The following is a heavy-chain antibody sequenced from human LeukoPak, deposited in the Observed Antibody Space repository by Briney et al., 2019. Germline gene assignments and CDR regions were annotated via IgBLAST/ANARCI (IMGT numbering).Heavy chain of an antibody. J-gene: IGHJ4*02. CDR2: IGTAGDT. D-gene: IGHD3-22*01. V-gene: IGHV3-13*01. Sequence: GGSLRLSCAASGLTFSSYDMHWVRQATGKGLEWVSAIGTAGDTYYPGSVKGRFTISRENAKNSLYLQMNSLRAGDTAVYYCARVDYDSSGYDYWGQGTLVTVSS. CDR1: GLTFSSYD. CDR3: ARVDYDSSGYDY.